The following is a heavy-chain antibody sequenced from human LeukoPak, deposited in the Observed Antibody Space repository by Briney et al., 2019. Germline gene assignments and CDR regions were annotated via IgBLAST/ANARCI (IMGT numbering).Heavy chain of an antibody. V-gene: IGHV5-51*01. D-gene: IGHD6-19*01. CDR3: ARGGSGWYHWFDP. J-gene: IGHJ5*02. CDR2: IYPGDSDT. CDR1: GYSFTTYW. Sequence: GESLKISCKGSGYSFTTYWIAWVRQMPGKGLECMGIIYPGDSDTRYSPSFQGQVTISADKSISTAYLQWSSLKASDTAMYYCARGGSGWYHWFDPWGQGTLVTVSS.